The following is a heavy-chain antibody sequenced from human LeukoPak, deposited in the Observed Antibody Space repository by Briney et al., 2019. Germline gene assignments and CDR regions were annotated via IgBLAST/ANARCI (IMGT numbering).Heavy chain of an antibody. CDR3: ARGGGATRIDY. CDR2: IYTSGST. D-gene: IGHD5-12*01. CDR1: GDSIRSGTYY. V-gene: IGHV4-61*02. Sequence: SETLPPTCSVSGDSIRSGTYYWSWIRQPAGKGLEWIGRIYTSGSTSYNPSLKSRVTISVDTSKNQFSLKLTSVTAADTAVYYCARGGGATRIDYWGQGTLVTVSS. J-gene: IGHJ4*02.